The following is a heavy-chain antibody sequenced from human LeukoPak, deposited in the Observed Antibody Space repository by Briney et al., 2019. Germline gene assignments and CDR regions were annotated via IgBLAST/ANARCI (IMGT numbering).Heavy chain of an antibody. J-gene: IGHJ4*02. CDR2: IYYSGST. Sequence: SETLSLTCTVSGGSISSGEYYWSWIRQPPGKGLDGIGYIYYSGSTYYNPALKSRVTISVDTSKNKFSLKLSSVTAADTAVYYCAREDYGVFFDYWGQGTLVTVSS. D-gene: IGHD4-17*01. CDR1: GGSISSGEYY. CDR3: AREDYGVFFDY. V-gene: IGHV4-30-4*01.